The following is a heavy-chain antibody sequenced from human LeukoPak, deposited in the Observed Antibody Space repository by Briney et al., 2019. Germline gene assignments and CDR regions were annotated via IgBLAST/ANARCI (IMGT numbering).Heavy chain of an antibody. CDR2: INSDASGT. V-gene: IGHV3-74*01. CDR3: ARDRYYSPDY. D-gene: IGHD3-10*01. CDR1: GFTFSTYW. J-gene: IGHJ4*02. Sequence: GGSLRLSCAASGFTFSTYWMHWVRQAPGKGLVWVSRINSDASGTSYADSVKGRFTISRDNAKNTLYLQMNSLGAEDTAMYYCARDRYYSPDYWGQGTLVTVSS.